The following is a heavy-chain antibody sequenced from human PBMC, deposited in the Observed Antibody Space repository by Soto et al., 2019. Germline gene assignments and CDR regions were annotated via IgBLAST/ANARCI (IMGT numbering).Heavy chain of an antibody. V-gene: IGHV1-3*01. CDR2: INAGNGNT. CDR1: GYTFTSYG. CDR3: ARDSPPVDY. J-gene: IGHJ4*02. Sequence: ASVKVSCKASGYTFTSYGMHWVRQAPGQRLEWMGWINAGNGNTKYAQKLQGRVTMTTDTSTSTAYMELRSLRSDDTAVYYCARDSPPVDYWGQGTLVTVSS.